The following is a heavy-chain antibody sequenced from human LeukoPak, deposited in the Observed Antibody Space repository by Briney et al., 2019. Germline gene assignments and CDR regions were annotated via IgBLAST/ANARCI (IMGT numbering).Heavy chain of an antibody. CDR2: IYSGGST. D-gene: IGHD2-2*01. CDR3: ATGPDIVVVPAAADY. J-gene: IGHJ4*02. CDR1: GFTVSSNY. V-gene: IGHV3-53*01. Sequence: PGGSLRLSCAASGFTVSSNYMSWVRQAPGKGLEWVSVIYSGGSTYYADSVKGRFTISRDNSKNTLYLQMNSLRAEDTAVYYCATGPDIVVVPAAADYWGQGTLVTVSS.